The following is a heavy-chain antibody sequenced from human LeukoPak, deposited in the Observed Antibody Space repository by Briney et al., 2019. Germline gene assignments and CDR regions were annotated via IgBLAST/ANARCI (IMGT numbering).Heavy chain of an antibody. CDR3: ARLGSIAAAGTPDY. Sequence: GGSLRLSCAASGFTFSDYYMSWIRQAPGKGLELVSYISGTSSYTTYADSVKGRFTISRDNAKNSLYLQMNSLRGEDTAVYYCARLGSIAAAGTPDYWGQGTLVTVSS. V-gene: IGHV3-11*06. CDR2: ISGTSSYT. CDR1: GFTFSDYY. D-gene: IGHD6-13*01. J-gene: IGHJ4*02.